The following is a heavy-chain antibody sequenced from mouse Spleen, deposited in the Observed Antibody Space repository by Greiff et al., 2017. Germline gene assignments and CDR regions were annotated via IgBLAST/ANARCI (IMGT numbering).Heavy chain of an antibody. CDR2: IDPSDSYT. J-gene: IGHJ4*01. D-gene: IGHD1-1*01. V-gene: IGHV1-59*01. Sequence: VQLQQPGAELVRPGTSVKLSCKASGYTFTSYWMHWVKQRPGQGLEWIGVIDPSDSYTNYNQKFKGKATLTVDTSSSTAYMQLSSLTSEDSAVYYCARLGTTVEGYWGQGTSVTVSS. CDR3: ARLGTTVEGY. CDR1: GYTFTSYW.